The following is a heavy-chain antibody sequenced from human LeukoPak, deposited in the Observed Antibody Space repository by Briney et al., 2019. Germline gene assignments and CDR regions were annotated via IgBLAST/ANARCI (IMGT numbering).Heavy chain of an antibody. D-gene: IGHD3-16*02. CDR2: NYHSGST. CDR3: ARAFYDYVWGSYRHNWFDP. CDR1: GYSISSGYY. V-gene: IGHV4-38-2*02. J-gene: IGHJ5*02. Sequence: SETLSLTCTVSGYSISSGYYWGWIRQPPGKGLEWIGSNYHSGSTYYSPSLKSRVTISVDTSKNQFSLKLSSVTAADTAVYYCARAFYDYVWGSYRHNWFDPWGQGTLVTVSS.